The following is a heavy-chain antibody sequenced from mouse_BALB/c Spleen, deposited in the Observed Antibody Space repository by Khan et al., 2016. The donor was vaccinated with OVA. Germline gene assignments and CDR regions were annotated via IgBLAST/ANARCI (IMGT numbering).Heavy chain of an antibody. J-gene: IGHJ3*01. CDR3: ARDGSRSLFAY. CDR1: GYTFTEYA. CDR2: ISTYYGDA. D-gene: IGHD1-1*01. Sequence: QVQLQQSGTELVRPGVSVKISCKGSGYTFTEYAMNWVKESHEKSLEWIGVISTYYGDARYNQKFKGKATMTVDKSSSTAYMELARLTSEDSAISYCARDGSRSLFAYWGQGTLVTVSA. V-gene: IGHV1S137*01.